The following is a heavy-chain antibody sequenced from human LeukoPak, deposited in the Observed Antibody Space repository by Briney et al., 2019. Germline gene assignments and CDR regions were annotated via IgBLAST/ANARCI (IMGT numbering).Heavy chain of an antibody. CDR3: AKPPPWELLQVAEYFQH. V-gene: IGHV3-23*01. Sequence: PGGSLRLSCAASGFTFSSYAMSWVRQAPGKGLEWVSAISGSGGSTYYADSVKGRFTISRDNSKNALYLQMNSLRAEDTAVYYCAKPPPWELLQVAEYFQHWGQGTLVTVSS. J-gene: IGHJ1*01. D-gene: IGHD1-26*01. CDR2: ISGSGGST. CDR1: GFTFSSYA.